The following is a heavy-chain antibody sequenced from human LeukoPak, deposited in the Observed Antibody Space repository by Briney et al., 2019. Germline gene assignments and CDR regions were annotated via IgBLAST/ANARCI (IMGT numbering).Heavy chain of an antibody. V-gene: IGHV3-23*01. Sequence: PGGSLRLSCAASGFTFSSYAMSWVRQAPGKGLEWVSAISGIGGSTYYADSVKGRFTVSRDNSKNTLYLQMNSLRAEDTAVYYCAKAAVVAATLYYFDYWGQGTLVTVSS. CDR1: GFTFSSYA. CDR2: ISGIGGST. J-gene: IGHJ4*02. D-gene: IGHD2-15*01. CDR3: AKAAVVAATLYYFDY.